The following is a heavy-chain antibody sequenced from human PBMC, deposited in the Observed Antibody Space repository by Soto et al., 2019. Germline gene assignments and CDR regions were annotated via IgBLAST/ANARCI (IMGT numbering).Heavy chain of an antibody. Sequence: EVQLVESGGGWIQPGGSLRLSCAVSGFTVSRNFMSWDRQAPGKGLEWVSVIYNVGTTYYADSVKGRFTISRDNSKNTLYLQMNSLRAEDTAIYYCARDVLVGATQDYFDHWGQGTLVIVSS. D-gene: IGHD1-26*01. CDR1: GFTVSRNF. J-gene: IGHJ4*02. CDR2: IYNVGTT. CDR3: ARDVLVGATQDYFDH. V-gene: IGHV3-53*01.